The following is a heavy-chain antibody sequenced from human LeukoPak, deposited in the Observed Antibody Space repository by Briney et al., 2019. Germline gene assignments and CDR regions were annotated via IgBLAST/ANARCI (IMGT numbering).Heavy chain of an antibody. CDR2: ISGRGGST. Sequence: GGSLRLSCSAFGITFCSYSIDWVRQAPGEGPEVVLGISGRGGSTYYAGSVKGRFTISRDNSKNTLYLQMNSLRAEDTAVYYCAKIPPDPKYCSSTSCYGARGDYWGQGTLVTVSS. V-gene: IGHV3-23*01. D-gene: IGHD2-2*01. CDR1: GITFCSYS. J-gene: IGHJ4*02. CDR3: AKIPPDPKYCSSTSCYGARGDY.